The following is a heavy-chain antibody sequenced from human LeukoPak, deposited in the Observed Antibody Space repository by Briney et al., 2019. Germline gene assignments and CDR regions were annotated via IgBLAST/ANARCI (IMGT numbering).Heavy chain of an antibody. CDR1: GYSVNHDY. V-gene: IGHV4-59*02. Sequence: SETLSLTCTVSGYSVNHDYWSWIRQPPGKGLQWIGYIYNSGTIYNPSLNNRVTISLDTSKNQFSLRVTSVTAADTAVYYCTRDDPHGYSDYWGQGTLVTVSS. D-gene: IGHD3-22*01. J-gene: IGHJ4*02. CDR3: TRDDPHGYSDY. CDR2: IYNSGT.